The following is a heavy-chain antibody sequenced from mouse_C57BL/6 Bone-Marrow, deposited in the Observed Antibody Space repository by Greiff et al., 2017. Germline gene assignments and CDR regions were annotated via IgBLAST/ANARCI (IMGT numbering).Heavy chain of an antibody. V-gene: IGHV1-82*01. J-gene: IGHJ3*01. CDR1: GYAFSSSW. D-gene: IGHD1-1*01. Sequence: QVQLQQSGPELVKPGASVKISCKASGYAFSSSWMHWVKQRPGKGLEWIGRIYPGDGDTNYNGKFKGKATLTADKSSSTAYIQLSSLTSEDSAVYCCATYYPFFAYWGQGTLVTVSA. CDR2: IYPGDGDT. CDR3: ATYYPFFAY.